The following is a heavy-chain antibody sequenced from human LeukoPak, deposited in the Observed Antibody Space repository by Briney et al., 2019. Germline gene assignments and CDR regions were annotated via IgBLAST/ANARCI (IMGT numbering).Heavy chain of an antibody. V-gene: IGHV3-23*01. J-gene: IGHJ4*02. CDR2: ISESSGSST. CDR1: GFTFDDYA. Sequence: GGSLRLSCAASGFTFDDYAMHWVRQAPGKGLEWVSGISESSGSSTYYADSVKGRFTISRDNSKNTLYLQMSSLRVEDTAVYYCARAEVWGQGTLVTVSS. CDR3: ARAEV.